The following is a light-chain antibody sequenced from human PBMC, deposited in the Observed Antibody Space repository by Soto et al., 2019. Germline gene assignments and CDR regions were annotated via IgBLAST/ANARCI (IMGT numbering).Light chain of an antibody. CDR2: EVT. J-gene: IGLJ2*01. V-gene: IGLV2-14*01. Sequence: QSVLTQPASVSGSPGQSITISCTGTSSDVGGYNYVSWYQQYPGKAPKLMIYEVTNRPSGVSDRFSASKSGNTASLTISGLQAEDEADYYCAAWDDSLNAVVFGGGTKLTVL. CDR1: SSDVGGYNY. CDR3: AAWDDSLNAVV.